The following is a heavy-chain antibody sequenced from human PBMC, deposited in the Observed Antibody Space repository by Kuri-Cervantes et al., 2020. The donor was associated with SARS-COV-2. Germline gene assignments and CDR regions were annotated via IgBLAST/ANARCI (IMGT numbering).Heavy chain of an antibody. D-gene: IGHD6-6*01. CDR3: ARGGLGGQLVDGMDA. Sequence: GESLKISCAASGFTFSSYSMNRVRQAPGKGLEWVSSISSSGSYIYYADSVKGRFTISRDNAKNSLYLQMNSLRAEDTAVYYCARGGLGGQLVDGMDAWGQGTTVTVSS. CDR2: ISSSGSYI. V-gene: IGHV3-21*01. CDR1: GFTFSSYS. J-gene: IGHJ6*02.